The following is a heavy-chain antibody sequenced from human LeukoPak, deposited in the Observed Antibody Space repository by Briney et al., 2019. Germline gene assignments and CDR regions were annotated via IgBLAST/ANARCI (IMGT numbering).Heavy chain of an antibody. CDR2: IYHSGST. J-gene: IGHJ4*02. D-gene: IGHD2-2*01. CDR3: ANLNYCGSTSCLEGIDY. Sequence: PSGTLSLTCAVSGGSISSSNWWSWVRQPPGKGLEWIGEIYHSGSTNYNPSLKSRVTISVDKSKNQFSLKLSSVTAADTAVYYCANLNYCGSTSCLEGIDYWGQGTLVTVSS. V-gene: IGHV4-4*02. CDR1: GGSISSSNW.